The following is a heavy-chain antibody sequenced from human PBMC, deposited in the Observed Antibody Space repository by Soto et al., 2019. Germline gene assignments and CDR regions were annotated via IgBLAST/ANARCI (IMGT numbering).Heavy chain of an antibody. Sequence: EVQLVESGGGLVQPGGSLRLSCAASGFTFSSYSMNWVRQAPGKGLEWVSYISSSSSTTYYADSVKGRFTISRDNAKHSLYLQMNSLRDEDAAVYYCARGLYYYDSRGYWGYWGQGTRVTVSS. CDR2: ISSSSSTT. J-gene: IGHJ4*02. V-gene: IGHV3-48*02. CDR3: ARGLYYYDSRGYWGY. CDR1: GFTFSSYS. D-gene: IGHD3-22*01.